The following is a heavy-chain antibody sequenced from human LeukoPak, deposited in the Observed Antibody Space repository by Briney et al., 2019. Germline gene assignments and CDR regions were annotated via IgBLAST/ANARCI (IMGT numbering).Heavy chain of an antibody. CDR1: GGSISSYY. J-gene: IGHJ6*03. CDR2: IYYAGST. CDR3: ARGGPPGYYYDYYMDV. V-gene: IGHV4-59*01. Sequence: SETLSLTCGVSGGSISSYYWAWIRQAPGKGLEWIGYIYYAGSTNYNPSLKSRVTMSVDMSRNQFSLRMTSVTAADTAVYFCARGGPPGYYYDYYMDVWGKGTTVTISS.